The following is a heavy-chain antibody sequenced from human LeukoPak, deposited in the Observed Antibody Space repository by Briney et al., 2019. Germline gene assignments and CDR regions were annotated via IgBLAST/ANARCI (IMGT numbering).Heavy chain of an antibody. D-gene: IGHD4-23*01. V-gene: IGHV3-7*01. CDR2: IKQDGSEK. CDR3: ARTLNYGGNEGFDY. Sequence: PGGSLRLSCAASGFTFSSYWMSWVRQAPGKGLEWVANIKQDGSEKYYVDSVKGRFTISRDNAKNSLYLQMNSLRAEDTAVYYCARTLNYGGNEGFDYWGQGTLVTVSS. CDR1: GFTFSSYW. J-gene: IGHJ4*02.